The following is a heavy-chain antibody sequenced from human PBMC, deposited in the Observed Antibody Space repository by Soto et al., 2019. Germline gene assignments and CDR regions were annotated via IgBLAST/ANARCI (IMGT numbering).Heavy chain of an antibody. Sequence: QVQLQESGPGLVKPSQTLSLTCTVSGGSISSGGYYWSWIRQHPGKGLEWIGYIYYSGSTYYNPYLTRRVTVSVHTSQNQFSLKLSSVPAADTAVYYCARVCGGACHYGMDVWGQGTTVTVSS. V-gene: IGHV4-31*03. CDR3: ARVCGGACHYGMDV. D-gene: IGHD2-21*02. J-gene: IGHJ6*02. CDR2: IYYSGST. CDR1: GGSISSGGYY.